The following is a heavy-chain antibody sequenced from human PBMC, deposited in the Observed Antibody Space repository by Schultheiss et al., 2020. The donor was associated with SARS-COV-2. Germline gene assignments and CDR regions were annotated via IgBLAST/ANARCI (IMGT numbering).Heavy chain of an antibody. CDR2: ISSISSYI. Sequence: GGSLRLSCAASGFTFSNAWMHWVRQVPGKGLEWVSSISSISSYIYYADSVKGRFTISRDNAKNSLYLQMNSLRAEDTAVYYCARVTMVRGVIPWFDPWGQGTLVTVFS. J-gene: IGHJ5*02. V-gene: IGHV3-21*01. CDR3: ARVTMVRGVIPWFDP. D-gene: IGHD3-10*01. CDR1: GFTFSNAW.